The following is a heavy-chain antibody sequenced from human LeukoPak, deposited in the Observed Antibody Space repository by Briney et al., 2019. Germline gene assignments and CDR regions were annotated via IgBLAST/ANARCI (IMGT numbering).Heavy chain of an antibody. CDR1: GFTFSSYA. V-gene: IGHV3-66*01. D-gene: IGHD6-13*01. Sequence: PGGSLRLSCAASGFTFSSYAMTWVRQAPGKGLEWVAVIYSGGATYYAGSVKGRFTISRDNTKNTLYLQMNSLEAEDRAVYYCARAAFASSWYEGGLDVWGQGTFVTVSS. CDR2: IYSGGAT. CDR3: ARAAFASSWYEGGLDV. J-gene: IGHJ6*02.